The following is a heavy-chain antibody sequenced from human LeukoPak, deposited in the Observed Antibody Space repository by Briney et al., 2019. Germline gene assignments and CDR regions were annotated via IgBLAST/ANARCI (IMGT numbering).Heavy chain of an antibody. Sequence: ASVKVSCKASGGTFSSYAISWVRQAPGQGLEWMGRIIPILGIANYAQKFQGRVTMTEDTSTDTAYMELSSLRSEDTAVYYCATSVRVVPAAIDAFDIWGQGTMVTVSS. V-gene: IGHV1-69*04. J-gene: IGHJ3*02. CDR3: ATSVRVVPAAIDAFDI. CDR1: GGTFSSYA. D-gene: IGHD2-2*01. CDR2: IIPILGIA.